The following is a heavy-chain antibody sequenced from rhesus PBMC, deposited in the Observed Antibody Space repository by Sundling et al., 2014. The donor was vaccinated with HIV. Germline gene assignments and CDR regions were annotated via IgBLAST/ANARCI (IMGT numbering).Heavy chain of an antibody. CDR1: GASISGYYY. Sequence: QVKLQQWGEGLVKPSETLSLTCGVYGASISGYYYWNWIRQPPGKGLEWIGYVHGNSPSTNYNSSLKNRVTISTDTSKNHFSLKLSSVTAADTAVYYCAMPLVIDFDYWGQGVLVTVSS. CDR2: VHGNSPST. V-gene: IGHV4-73*01. D-gene: IGHD2-21*01. J-gene: IGHJ4*01. CDR3: AMPLVIDFDY.